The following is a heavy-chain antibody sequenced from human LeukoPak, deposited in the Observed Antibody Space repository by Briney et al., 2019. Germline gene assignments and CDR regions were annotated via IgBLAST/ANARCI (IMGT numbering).Heavy chain of an antibody. J-gene: IGHJ4*02. CDR3: ARAAAPTLGIDY. V-gene: IGHV4-39*07. D-gene: IGHD6-13*01. CDR2: FYYSGST. Sequence: PSETLSLTCIVSGGSISSSSYYWGWIRQPPGKGLEWIGSFYYSGSTYNNPSLKSRVTTSIDTSKNQFSLKLSSVTAADTAVYFCARAAAPTLGIDYWGQGTLVTVSS. CDR1: GGSISSSSYY.